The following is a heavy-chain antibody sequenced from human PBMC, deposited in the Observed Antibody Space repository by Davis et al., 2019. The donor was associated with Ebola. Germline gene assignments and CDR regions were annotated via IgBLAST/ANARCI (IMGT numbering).Heavy chain of an antibody. Sequence: GESLKISCRASGYVFTTDWISWVRQMPGKGLEWMGRISSRNSYTNYTQSFEGHVTMSVDKSVSTAYLQWSRLKASDTAMYYCARHRLVDKQSDSWGQGTLVIVSS. CDR3: ARHRLVDKQSDS. D-gene: IGHD5-12*01. V-gene: IGHV5-10-1*01. CDR2: ISSRNSYT. J-gene: IGHJ5*01. CDR1: GYVFTTDW.